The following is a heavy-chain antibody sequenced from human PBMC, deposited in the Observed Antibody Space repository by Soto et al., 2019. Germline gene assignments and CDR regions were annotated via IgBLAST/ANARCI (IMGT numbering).Heavy chain of an antibody. CDR3: ARDRVSSSSYYYYGMDV. CDR2: ISYDGSNK. Sequence: GGFLRLSCAASGFTFSSYAMHWVRQAPGKGLEWVAVISYDGSNKYYADSVKGRFTISRDNSKNTLYLQMNSLRAEDTAVYYCARDRVSSSSYYYYGMDVWGKGTTVTVSS. D-gene: IGHD6-6*01. CDR1: GFTFSSYA. J-gene: IGHJ6*04. V-gene: IGHV3-30-3*01.